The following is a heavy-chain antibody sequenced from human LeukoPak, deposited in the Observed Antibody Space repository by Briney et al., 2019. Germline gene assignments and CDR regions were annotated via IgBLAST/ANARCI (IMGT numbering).Heavy chain of an antibody. CDR2: ISPIFGTA. CDR3: ARDRLSDYYYYYGMDV. D-gene: IGHD6-25*01. V-gene: IGHV1-69*13. Sequence: EASVKVSCKASGGTFSSYAISWVRQAPGQGLEWMGGISPIFGTANYAQKFQGRVTITADESTSTAYMELSSLRSEDTAVYYCARDRLSDYYYYYGMDVWGQVTTVTVSS. CDR1: GGTFSSYA. J-gene: IGHJ6*02.